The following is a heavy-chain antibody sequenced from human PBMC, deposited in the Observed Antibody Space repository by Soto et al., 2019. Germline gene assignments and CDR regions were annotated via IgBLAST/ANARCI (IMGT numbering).Heavy chain of an antibody. CDR1: GGSISSTSYY. D-gene: IGHD3-22*01. CDR3: ARLLYDRSGYYYFDY. Sequence: PSETLSLTCSVFGGSISSTSYYRGLIRQPPGKGLEGIGSIYYSGSIYHNPSLKSRVSTSVDTSKNQFSLKLNSVTAADTALYYCARLLYDRSGYYYFDYWGRGTLVTVSS. CDR2: IYYSGSI. V-gene: IGHV4-39*01. J-gene: IGHJ4*02.